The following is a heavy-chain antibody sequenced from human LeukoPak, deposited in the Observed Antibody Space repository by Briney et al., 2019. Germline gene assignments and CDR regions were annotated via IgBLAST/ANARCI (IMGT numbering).Heavy chain of an antibody. CDR1: GGSFSGYY. D-gene: IGHD5-18*01. J-gene: IGHJ3*02. CDR3: ARGGYSYGSKAFDI. Sequence: PSETLSPTCAVYGGSFSGYYWSWIRQPPGKGLEWIGEINHSGSTNYNPSLKSRVAISVDTSKNQFSLRLSSVTAADTAVYYCARGGYSYGSKAFDIWGQGTKVTVSS. V-gene: IGHV4-34*01. CDR2: INHSGST.